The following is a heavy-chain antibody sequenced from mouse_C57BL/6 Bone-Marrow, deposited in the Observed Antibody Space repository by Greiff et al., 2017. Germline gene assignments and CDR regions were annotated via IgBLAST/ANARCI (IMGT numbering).Heavy chain of an antibody. CDR3: ARSHYYGGSEFAY. Sequence: VQLQQSVAELVRPGASVKLSCTASGFNIKNTYMHWVKQRPEQGLEWIGRIDPANGNTKYAPKFQGKATITADPSSNTAYLQLSSLTTEDTAIYYCARSHYYGGSEFAYWGQGTLVTVSA. V-gene: IGHV14-3*01. D-gene: IGHD1-1*01. CDR2: IDPANGNT. CDR1: GFNIKNTY. J-gene: IGHJ3*01.